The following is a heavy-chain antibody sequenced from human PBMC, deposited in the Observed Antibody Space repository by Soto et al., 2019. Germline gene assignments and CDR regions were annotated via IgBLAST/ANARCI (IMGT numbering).Heavy chain of an antibody. CDR1: GFTFSSYG. D-gene: IGHD5-12*01. CDR2: IWYDGSNK. Sequence: GGSLRLSCAASGFTFSSYGMHWVRQAPGKGLEWVAVIWYDGSNKYYADSVKGRFTISRDNSKNTLYLQMNSLRAEDTAVYYCATDLGGYDFRDYYGMDVWGQGTTVTVSS. CDR3: ATDLGGYDFRDYYGMDV. V-gene: IGHV3-33*01. J-gene: IGHJ6*02.